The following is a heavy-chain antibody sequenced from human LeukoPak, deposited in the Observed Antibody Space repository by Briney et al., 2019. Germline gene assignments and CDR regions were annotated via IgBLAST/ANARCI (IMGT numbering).Heavy chain of an antibody. J-gene: IGHJ4*02. CDR1: GGTFSSYT. D-gene: IGHD3-16*01. V-gene: IGHV1-69*13. CDR2: IIPIFGTA. CDR3: ARGGAGWPTYYFDY. Sequence: SVKVSCKASGGTFSSYTISWVRQAPGQGLEWMGRIIPIFGTANYAQKFQGRVTITADESTSTAYMELSSLRSEDTAVYYCARGGAGWPTYYFDYWGQGTLVTVSS.